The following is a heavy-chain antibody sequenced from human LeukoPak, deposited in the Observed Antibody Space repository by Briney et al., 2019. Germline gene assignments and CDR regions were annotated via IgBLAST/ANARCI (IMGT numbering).Heavy chain of an antibody. Sequence: SETLSLTCTVSNGSISSYYWSWIRQPPGKGLEWIGYIYYSGSAKYNPSLKSRVTISVDTSKNQLSLKLSSVTAADTALYYCARDVGPYYYDSSGYFSAWGQGALVIVSS. V-gene: IGHV4-59*01. D-gene: IGHD3-22*01. CDR2: IYYSGSA. J-gene: IGHJ5*02. CDR1: NGSISSYY. CDR3: ARDVGPYYYDSSGYFSA.